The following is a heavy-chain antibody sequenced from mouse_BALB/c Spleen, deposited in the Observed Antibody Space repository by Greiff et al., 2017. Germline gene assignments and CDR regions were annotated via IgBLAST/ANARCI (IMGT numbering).Heavy chain of an antibody. J-gene: IGHJ4*01. CDR3: TRGWDYYGSKGAMDY. Sequence: EVQMHQSGTVLARPGASVKMSCKASGYSFTSYWMHWVKQRPGQGLEWIGAIYPGNSDTSYNQKFKGKAKLTAVTSASTAYMELSSLTNEDSAVYYGTRGWDYYGSKGAMDYWGQGTSVTVSS. D-gene: IGHD1-1*01. CDR2: IYPGNSDT. CDR1: GYSFTSYW. V-gene: IGHV1-5*01.